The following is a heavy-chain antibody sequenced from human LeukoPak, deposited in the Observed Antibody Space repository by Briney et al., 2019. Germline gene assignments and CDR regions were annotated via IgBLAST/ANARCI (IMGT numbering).Heavy chain of an antibody. CDR3: TARRQDGW. J-gene: IGHJ4*02. Sequence: GGSLRLSCVGSGFTFSDAWMSWVRQAPGKGLEWVGRIKSKSDGGTIDYAAPVKGRFTISRDDSRNTLYLQMNSLKTEDTAVYYCTARRQDGWWGQGTLVTVS. CDR1: GFTFSDAW. CDR2: IKSKSDGGTI. D-gene: IGHD2-15*01. V-gene: IGHV3-15*01.